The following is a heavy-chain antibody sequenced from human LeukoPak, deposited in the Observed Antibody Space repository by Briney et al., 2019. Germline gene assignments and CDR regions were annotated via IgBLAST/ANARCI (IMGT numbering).Heavy chain of an antibody. J-gene: IGHJ4*02. V-gene: IGHV1-18*01. CDR3: ARGPRALYDILTGYYIGDDY. CDR2: ISAYNGNT. Sequence: GASVKVSCKASGYTFTSYGISWVRQAPGQGLEWMGWISAYNGNTNYAQKLQGRVTMTTDTSTSTAYMELRSLRSDDTAVYYCARGPRALYDILTGYYIGDDYWGQGTLVTVSS. D-gene: IGHD3-9*01. CDR1: GYTFTSYG.